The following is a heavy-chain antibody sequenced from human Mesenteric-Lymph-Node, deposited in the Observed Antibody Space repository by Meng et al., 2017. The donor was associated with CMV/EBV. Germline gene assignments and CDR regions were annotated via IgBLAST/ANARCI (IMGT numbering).Heavy chain of an antibody. CDR3: AREETPDFWSGYYSFDY. Sequence: GSLRLSCTVSGGSVSSGSYYWSWIRQPPGKGLEWIGYIYYSGSTNYNHSLKIRVTISVDTSKNQFSLKLTSMSAADTAVYYCAREETPDFWSGYYSFDYWGQGTLVTVSS. CDR1: GGSVSSGSYY. CDR2: IYYSGST. D-gene: IGHD3-3*01. V-gene: IGHV4-61*01. J-gene: IGHJ4*02.